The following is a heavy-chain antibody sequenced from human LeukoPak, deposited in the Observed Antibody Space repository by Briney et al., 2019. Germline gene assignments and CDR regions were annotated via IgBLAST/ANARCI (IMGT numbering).Heavy chain of an antibody. J-gene: IGHJ1*01. V-gene: IGHV3-30-3*01. CDR3: ARGVDTAMVTLGYFQH. CDR1: GFTFSSYA. CDR2: ISYDGSNK. Sequence: PGRSLRLSCAASGFTFSSYAMHWVRQAPGKGLEWVAVISYDGSNKYYADSVKGRFTISRDNSKNTLYLQMNSLRAEDTAVYYCARGVDTAMVTLGYFQHWGQGTLVTASS. D-gene: IGHD5-18*01.